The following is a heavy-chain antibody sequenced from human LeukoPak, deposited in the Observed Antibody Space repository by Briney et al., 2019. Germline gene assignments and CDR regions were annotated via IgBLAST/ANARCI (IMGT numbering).Heavy chain of an antibody. CDR1: GFNYDDYV. V-gene: IGHV3-20*04. D-gene: IGHD3-22*01. J-gene: IGHJ4*02. CDR2: INWNGGSR. CDR3: ARSRHSYDSTGFPHY. Sequence: GGSLRLSCAASGFNYDDYVMNWVRQAPGKGLEWVSGINWNGGSRGYADSVKGRFTISRDNAKNSLYLQMNSLRAEDTALYYCARSRHSYDSTGFPHYWGQGTLVTVSS.